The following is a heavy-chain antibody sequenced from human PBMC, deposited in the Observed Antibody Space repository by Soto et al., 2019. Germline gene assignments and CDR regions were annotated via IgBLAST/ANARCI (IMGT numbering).Heavy chain of an antibody. CDR2: IYYSGRT. Sequence: QVQLQESGPGLVKPSQTLSLTCTVSGGSISSGGYYWSWIRQHPGKGLEWIGYIYYSGRTYYNPALKSQVTISVDKSKNQSSLKLSSVTAADTAVYYCARAGSGESVEWGQGTLVTVSS. J-gene: IGHJ4*02. CDR3: ARAGSGESVE. CDR1: GGSISSGGYY. D-gene: IGHD3-3*01. V-gene: IGHV4-31*01.